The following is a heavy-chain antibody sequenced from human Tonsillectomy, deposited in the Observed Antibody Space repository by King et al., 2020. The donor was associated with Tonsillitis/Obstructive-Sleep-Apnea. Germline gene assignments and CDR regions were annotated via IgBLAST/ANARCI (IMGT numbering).Heavy chain of an antibody. J-gene: IGHJ4*02. CDR3: AGALGYCSSTSCQRPFDF. CDR1: GFTVSSNY. Sequence: VQLVESGGGLIQPGGSLRLSCAPSGFTVSSNYMNWGRQAPGKGLDGVSVIYSGGSKYYADCLRGRFTISRDNFKYTLYLKMNSLRAEETAVYYCAGALGYCSSTSCQRPFDFWGQGTLVTVSS. D-gene: IGHD2-2*01. CDR2: IYSGGSK. V-gene: IGHV3-53*01.